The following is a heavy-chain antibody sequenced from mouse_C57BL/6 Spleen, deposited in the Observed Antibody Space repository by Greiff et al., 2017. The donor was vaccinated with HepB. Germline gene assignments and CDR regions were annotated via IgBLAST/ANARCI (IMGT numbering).Heavy chain of an antibody. V-gene: IGHV5-17*01. CDR1: GFTFSDYG. CDR3: ASEPRYFDV. Sequence: EVKLMESGGGLVKPGGSLKLSCAASGFTFSDYGMHWVRQAPEKGLEWVAYISSGSSTIYYADTVKGRFTISRDNAKNTLFLQMTSLRSEDTAMYYCASEPRYFDVWGTGTTVTVSS. CDR2: ISSGSSTI. D-gene: IGHD3-2*02. J-gene: IGHJ1*03.